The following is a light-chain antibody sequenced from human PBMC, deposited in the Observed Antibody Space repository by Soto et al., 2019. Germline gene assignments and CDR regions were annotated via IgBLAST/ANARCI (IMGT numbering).Light chain of an antibody. CDR3: SSYTSSSSYV. CDR1: SSDVGDYNY. V-gene: IGLV2-14*01. Sequence: QSVLTQPASVSGSPGQSITISCTGTSSDVGDYNYVSWYQQHPGKAPKLMIYDVSNRPSGVSNRFSGPKSGNTASLTFSGLQVEDEADYYCSSYTSSSSYVFGTGTKVTVL. J-gene: IGLJ1*01. CDR2: DVS.